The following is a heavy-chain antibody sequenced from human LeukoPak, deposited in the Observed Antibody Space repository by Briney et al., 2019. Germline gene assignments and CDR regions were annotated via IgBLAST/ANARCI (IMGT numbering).Heavy chain of an antibody. CDR1: GYTFTSYG. Sequence: ASVKVSCKASGYTFTSYGISWVRQAPGQGLEGMGWISAYNGNTNYAQKLQGRVTMTTDTSTSTAYMELRSLRSDDTAVYYCAGSIAPPPNWFDPWGQGTLVTVSS. CDR2: ISAYNGNT. J-gene: IGHJ5*02. CDR3: AGSIAPPPNWFDP. V-gene: IGHV1-18*01. D-gene: IGHD6-13*01.